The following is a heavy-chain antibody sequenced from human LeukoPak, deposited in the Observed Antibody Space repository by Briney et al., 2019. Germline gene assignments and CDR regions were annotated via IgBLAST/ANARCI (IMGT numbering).Heavy chain of an antibody. Sequence: GGSLRLSCAASGFTFSSYSMNWVRQAPGKGLEWVSSISSSSSYIYYADSVKGRFTISRDNAKNSLYLQMNSLRAEDTAVYYCARDAGLYCSGGSCYKLGNWFDPWGQGTLVTVSS. V-gene: IGHV3-21*01. CDR3: ARDAGLYCSGGSCYKLGNWFDP. CDR2: ISSSSSYI. J-gene: IGHJ5*02. CDR1: GFTFSSYS. D-gene: IGHD2-15*01.